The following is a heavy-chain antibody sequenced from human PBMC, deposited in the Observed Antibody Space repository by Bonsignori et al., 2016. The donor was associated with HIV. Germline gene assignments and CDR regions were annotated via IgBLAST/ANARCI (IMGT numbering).Heavy chain of an antibody. J-gene: IGHJ6*03. V-gene: IGHV3-72*01. CDR1: GFTFSDHY. CDR3: ARAEVDPSDYYMDV. CDR2: ARNKPKGYTT. Sequence: EVQLVESGGGLVQPGGSLRLSCAVSGFTFSDHYMDWVRQAPGKGLEWVGRARNKPKGYTTEYAASVKGRFTISRDDSKNSLYLQMNSLKTEDTAVYYCARAEVDPSDYYMDVWGKGTTVTVSS. D-gene: IGHD3-9*01.